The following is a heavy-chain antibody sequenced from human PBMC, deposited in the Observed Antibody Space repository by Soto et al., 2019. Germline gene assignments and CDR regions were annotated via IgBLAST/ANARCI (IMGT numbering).Heavy chain of an antibody. J-gene: IGHJ4*02. D-gene: IGHD7-27*01. V-gene: IGHV3-23*01. CDR2: ILGPGTTT. Sequence: EVQLLESGVGLVQPGGSLRLSCAASGFTFNNYAMSWVRQAPGQGLEWVSAILGPGTTTYYADSVKGLFTISRDNSTNTLNLQMNSLRPEDTALYCCAKGNWATEVNSFDFWGQGTLVTVSS. CDR3: AKGNWATEVNSFDF. CDR1: GFTFNNYA.